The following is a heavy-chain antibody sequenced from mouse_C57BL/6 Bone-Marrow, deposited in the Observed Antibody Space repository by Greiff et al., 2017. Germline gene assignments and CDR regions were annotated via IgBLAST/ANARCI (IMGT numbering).Heavy chain of an antibody. CDR3: ARCGPYYAMDY. Sequence: QVQLKQSGAELARPGASVKLSCKASGYTFTSYGISWVKQRTGQGLEWIGEIYPRSGNTYYNEKVKGKATLTADKSSSTAYMELRSLTSEDSAVYFCARCGPYYAMDYWGQGTSVTVSS. CDR1: GYTFTSYG. CDR2: IYPRSGNT. V-gene: IGHV1-81*01. J-gene: IGHJ4*01. D-gene: IGHD1-1*02.